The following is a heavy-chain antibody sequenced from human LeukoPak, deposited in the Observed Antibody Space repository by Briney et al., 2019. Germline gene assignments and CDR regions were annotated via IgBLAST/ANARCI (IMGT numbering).Heavy chain of an antibody. CDR2: IRGGGTST. V-gene: IGHV3-23*01. CDR3: AKDAGYCSGVSCYFDY. J-gene: IGHJ4*02. CDR1: GFTFNSYA. Sequence: PGGSLRLSCAASGFTFNSYAMNWVRQAPGKGLEWVSAIRGGGTSTYYADSVKGRFSISRDNSKSTLYLQMSSLRAEDTAVYYCAKDAGYCSGVSCYFDYWGQGTLVTVSS. D-gene: IGHD2-15*01.